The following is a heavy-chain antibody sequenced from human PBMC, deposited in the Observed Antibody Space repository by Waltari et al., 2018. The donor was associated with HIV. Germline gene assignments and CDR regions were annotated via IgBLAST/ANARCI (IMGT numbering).Heavy chain of an antibody. CDR1: EFTFNNYW. J-gene: IGHJ4*02. V-gene: IGHV3-7*01. Sequence: EVQLVESGGGLVQPGGSLRLSCAASEFTFNNYWMTWVRQAPGKGLEWVANRKQDESEKDYVDYVKGRFTISRDNAKNSLFLQMNSLRAEDTAVYYCAREALYDSSGYYFDYWGQGTLVTVSS. CDR3: AREALYDSSGYYFDY. CDR2: RKQDESEK. D-gene: IGHD3-22*01.